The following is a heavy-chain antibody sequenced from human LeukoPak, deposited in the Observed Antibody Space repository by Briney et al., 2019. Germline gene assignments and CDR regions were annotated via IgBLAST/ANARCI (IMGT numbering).Heavy chain of an antibody. CDR2: IFYSGST. CDR3: AKSNGYGLVDI. J-gene: IGHJ3*02. D-gene: IGHD3-10*01. CDR1: GGSISSSNW. Sequence: TSETLSLTCTVSGGSISSSNWWSWVRQPPGKGLEWIGNIFYSGSTYYSPSLKSRVTISLDTSRNQFSLKLNSVTAADTAVYYCAKSNGYGLVDIWGQGTMVTVSS. V-gene: IGHV4-4*02.